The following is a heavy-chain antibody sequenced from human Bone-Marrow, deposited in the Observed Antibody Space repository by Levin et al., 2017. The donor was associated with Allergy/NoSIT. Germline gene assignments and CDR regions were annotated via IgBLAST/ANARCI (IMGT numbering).Heavy chain of an antibody. Sequence: PGGSLRLSCKASGYTFNSYGYTWLRQAPGQGLEWMGWISAYYGNTTYTQKFQDRVTLTTDTSASTAYMELRSLRFDDTAIYYCARDFGDDSPDALDMWGQGTTVIVSS. D-gene: IGHD3-16*01. J-gene: IGHJ3*02. CDR1: GYTFNSYG. V-gene: IGHV1-18*01. CDR3: ARDFGDDSPDALDM. CDR2: ISAYYGNT.